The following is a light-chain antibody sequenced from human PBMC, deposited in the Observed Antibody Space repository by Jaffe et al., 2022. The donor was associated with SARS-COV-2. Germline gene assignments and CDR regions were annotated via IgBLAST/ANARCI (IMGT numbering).Light chain of an antibody. Sequence: DIVMTQSPDSLAVSLGERATINCKSSQSVLYSSNNKNYLAWYQQKPGQPPKLLIYWASTRESGVPDRFSGSGSGTDFTLTISSLQAEDVAVYYCQQYYSLRTTFGGGTKVEIK. CDR1: QSVLYSSNNKNY. J-gene: IGKJ4*01. V-gene: IGKV4-1*01. CDR3: QQYYSLRTT. CDR2: WAS.